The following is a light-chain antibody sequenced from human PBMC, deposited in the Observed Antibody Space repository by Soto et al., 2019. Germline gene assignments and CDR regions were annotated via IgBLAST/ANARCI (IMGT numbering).Light chain of an antibody. Sequence: IELTQSPSSLSAFVEDRVTITCRASQGINSYLAWYQQKPGKAPKLLIYDASTLQSGVPSRFSGSGAGTDLTFTISSRQPEDLETYYCQQLNTYPRTFGHGT. V-gene: IGKV1-9*01. CDR2: DAS. CDR3: QQLNTYPRT. J-gene: IGKJ3*01. CDR1: QGINSY.